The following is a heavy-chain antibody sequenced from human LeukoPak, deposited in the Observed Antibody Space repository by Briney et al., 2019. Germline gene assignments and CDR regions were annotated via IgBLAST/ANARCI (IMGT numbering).Heavy chain of an antibody. CDR2: ISYDGDNK. J-gene: IGHJ4*02. D-gene: IGHD1-26*01. CDR3: AKTMGAIDHDY. Sequence: PGGSLRLSCAASGFTFSRYALHWVRQAPGKGLEWVAVISYDGDNKYYTDSVKGRFTISRDNSKNTLYLQMNSLRVEDTAVYYCAKTMGAIDHDYWGQGTLVTVSS. CDR1: GFTFSRYA. V-gene: IGHV3-30-3*02.